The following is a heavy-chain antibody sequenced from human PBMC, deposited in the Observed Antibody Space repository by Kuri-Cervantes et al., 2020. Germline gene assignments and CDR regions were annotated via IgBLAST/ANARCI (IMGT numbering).Heavy chain of an antibody. Sequence: GGSLRLSCAASGFTFSSYAMHWVRQAPGKGLEWVAVISYDGSNKYYADSVKGRFTISRDNSKNTLYLQMNSLRAEDTAVYYCATGNSGTAGFGYWGQGTLVTVSS. CDR3: ATGNSGTAGFGY. J-gene: IGHJ4*02. CDR1: GFTFSSYA. CDR2: ISYDGSNK. V-gene: IGHV3-30*07. D-gene: IGHD3-10*01.